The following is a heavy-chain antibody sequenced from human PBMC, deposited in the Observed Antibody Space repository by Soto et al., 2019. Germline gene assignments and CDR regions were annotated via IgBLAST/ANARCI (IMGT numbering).Heavy chain of an antibody. J-gene: IGHJ6*02. Sequence: PGGSLRLSCAASGFTFSSYGMHWVRQAPGKGLEWVAVIWYDGSNKYYADSVKGRFTISRDNSKNTLYLQMNSLRAEDTAVYYCARDYSSSWRSYYYGMDVWGQGTTVTISS. V-gene: IGHV3-33*01. CDR2: IWYDGSNK. D-gene: IGHD6-13*01. CDR3: ARDYSSSWRSYYYGMDV. CDR1: GFTFSSYG.